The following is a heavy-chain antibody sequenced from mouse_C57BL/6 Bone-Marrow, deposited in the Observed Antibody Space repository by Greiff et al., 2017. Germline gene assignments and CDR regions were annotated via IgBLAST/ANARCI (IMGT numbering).Heavy chain of an antibody. J-gene: IGHJ2*01. CDR2: IDPSDSYT. CDR3: ARRDYFDY. Sequence: VQLQQSGAELVMPGASVKLSCKASGYTFTSYWMHWVKQRPGQGLEWIGEIDPSDSYTNYNQKFKGKSTLTVDKSSSTAYMQLSSLTSEDSAVYYCARRDYFDYWSQGTTLTVSS. CDR1: GYTFTSYW. V-gene: IGHV1-69*01.